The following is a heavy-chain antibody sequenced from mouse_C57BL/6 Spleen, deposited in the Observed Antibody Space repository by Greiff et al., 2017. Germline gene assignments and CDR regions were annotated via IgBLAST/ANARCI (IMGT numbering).Heavy chain of an antibody. CDR1: GYTFTSYW. J-gene: IGHJ3*01. Sequence: QVQLQQPGAELVMPGASVKLSCKASGYTFTSYWMHWVKQRPGQGLEWIGEIDPSDSYTNYNQKFKGKSTLTVDKSSSTAYMQLSSLTSEDSAVYYCARVDYYSNGGDFWFAYWGQGTLVTVSA. CDR2: IDPSDSYT. CDR3: ARVDYYSNGGDFWFAY. V-gene: IGHV1-69*01. D-gene: IGHD2-5*01.